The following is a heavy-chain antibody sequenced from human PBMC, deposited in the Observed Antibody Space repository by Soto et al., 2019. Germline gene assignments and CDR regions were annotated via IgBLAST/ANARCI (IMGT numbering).Heavy chain of an antibody. J-gene: IGHJ6*02. D-gene: IGHD5-12*01. Sequence: QVQLQESAPGLVKPSETLSLTCTVSGGSISSYCWSWIRQPPGKGMEWIGYIYYNGSTNYNPSLKSRVTISVDTSKNQFSLKLSSVTVADTAVYYCARDRPARASGYPLSPPYYYYVMDVWGQGTTVTVSS. CDR2: IYYNGST. V-gene: IGHV4-59*01. CDR1: GGSISSYC. CDR3: ARDRPARASGYPLSPPYYYYVMDV.